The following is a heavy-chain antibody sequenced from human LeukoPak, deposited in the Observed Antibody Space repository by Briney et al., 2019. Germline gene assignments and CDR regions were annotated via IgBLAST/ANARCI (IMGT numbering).Heavy chain of an antibody. CDR3: ARTVKRYYYYYYMDV. CDR2: IYTSGST. J-gene: IGHJ6*03. D-gene: IGHD1-1*01. CDR1: GGSISSGSYY. Sequence: TLSLTCTVSGGSISSGSYYWSWIRQPAGKGLEWIGRIYTSGSTNYNPSLKSRVTISVDTSKNQFSLKLSSVTAADTAVYYCARTVKRYYYYYYMDVWGKGTTVTVSS. V-gene: IGHV4-61*02.